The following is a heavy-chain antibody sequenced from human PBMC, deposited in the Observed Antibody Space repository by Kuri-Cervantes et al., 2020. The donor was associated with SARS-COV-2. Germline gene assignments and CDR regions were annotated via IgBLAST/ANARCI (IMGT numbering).Heavy chain of an antibody. CDR1: GGSISSYY. D-gene: IGHD4-17*01. CDR2: INHSGST. CDR3: ARTAVATRWFDS. Sequence: GSLRLSCTASGGSISSYYWSWIRQPPGKGLEWIGEINHSGSTNYNPSLKSRVTISVDTSKNKFSLKVTSVTAADTAIYYCARTAVATRWFDSWGQGTRVTVSS. V-gene: IGHV4-34*01. J-gene: IGHJ5*01.